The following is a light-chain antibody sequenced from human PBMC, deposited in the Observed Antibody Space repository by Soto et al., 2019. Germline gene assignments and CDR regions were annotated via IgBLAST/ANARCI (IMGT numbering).Light chain of an antibody. CDR2: KAS. CDR3: QQYNNYFTWT. V-gene: IGKV1-5*03. CDR1: QSISSW. J-gene: IGKJ1*01. Sequence: DIQMTQSPSTLSASVGDRVTITCRASQSISSWLAWYQQKPGKAPKLLIYKASHLDSGVPSRFSGSGSGTEFTLTISGLQADDFATYYCQQYNNYFTWTFGQGTKVEIK.